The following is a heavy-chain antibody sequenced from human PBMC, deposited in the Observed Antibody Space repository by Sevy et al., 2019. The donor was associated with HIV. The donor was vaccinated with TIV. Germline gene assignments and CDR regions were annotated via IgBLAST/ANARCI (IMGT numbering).Heavy chain of an antibody. CDR1: GGFVTSTSYY. CDR2: IYNSGST. V-gene: IGHV4-39*01. J-gene: IGHJ6*02. CDR3: ARGYCSSTSCYVPGYYGMDV. Sequence: SETLSLTCTVSGGFVTSTSYYWAWIRQSPGKGLEWIGSIYNSGSTYYNPSPKSRVTISLHTSKNQFSLKLGSVTAADTAVYYCARGYCSSTSCYVPGYYGMDVWGQGTTVTVSS. D-gene: IGHD2-2*01.